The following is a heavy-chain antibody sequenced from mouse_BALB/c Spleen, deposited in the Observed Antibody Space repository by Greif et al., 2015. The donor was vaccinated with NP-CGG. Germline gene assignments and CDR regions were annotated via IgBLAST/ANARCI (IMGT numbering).Heavy chain of an antibody. J-gene: IGHJ2*01. CDR2: ISNLAYSI. CDR1: GFTFGDYG. CDR3: ARVYGNLYYFDY. V-gene: IGHV5-15*02. Sequence: EVKLMESGGGLVQPGGSRKLSCAASGFTFGDYGMAWVRQAPGKGPEWVAFISNLAYSIYYADTVTGRFTISRENAKNTLYLEMSSLRSEDTAMYYCARVYGNLYYFDYWGQGTTLTVSS. D-gene: IGHD2-1*01.